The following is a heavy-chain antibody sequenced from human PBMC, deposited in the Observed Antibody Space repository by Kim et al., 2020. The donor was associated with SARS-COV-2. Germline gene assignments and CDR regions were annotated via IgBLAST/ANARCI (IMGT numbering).Heavy chain of an antibody. J-gene: IGHJ5*02. CDR1: GFTFSSYS. Sequence: GGSLRLSCAASGFTFSSYSMNWVRQAPGKGLEWVSSINSNSSYIYYADSVKGRFTISRDNAKNSLYLQMNSLRAEDTAVYYCAGGRGSGSYYNAVPWGQGTPV. D-gene: IGHD3-10*01. CDR2: INSNSSYI. CDR3: AGGRGSGSYYNAVP. V-gene: IGHV3-21*01.